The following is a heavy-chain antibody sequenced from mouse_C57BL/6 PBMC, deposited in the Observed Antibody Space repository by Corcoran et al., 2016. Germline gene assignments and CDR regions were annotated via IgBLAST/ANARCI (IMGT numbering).Heavy chain of an antibody. CDR3: ARTSDGYYRHCYDDV. D-gene: IGHD2-3*01. CDR1: GYTFTTYG. V-gene: IGHV9-3*01. CDR2: INTYSGVP. Sequence: QIWLVQSGPELKKPGETVKISCKASGYTFTTYGMSWVKQAPGKGLQWRGWINTYSGVPTYADDFKGRFAFSMETSASTAYMQMNNLKNEDTATYFCARTSDGYYRHCYDDVWGTGTTVTVSS. J-gene: IGHJ1*03.